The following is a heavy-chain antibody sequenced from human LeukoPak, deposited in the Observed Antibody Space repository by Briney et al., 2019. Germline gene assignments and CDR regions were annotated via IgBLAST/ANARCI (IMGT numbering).Heavy chain of an antibody. CDR1: GGSFSGYY. V-gene: IGHV4-34*01. CDR3: ARAPSQTPFDY. J-gene: IGHJ4*02. Sequence: PSETLPLTCAVYGGSFSGYYWSWIRQPPGKGLEWIGEINHSGSTNYNPSLKSRVTISVDTSKNQFSLKLSSVTAADTAVYYCARAPSQTPFDYWGQGTLVTVSS. CDR2: INHSGST.